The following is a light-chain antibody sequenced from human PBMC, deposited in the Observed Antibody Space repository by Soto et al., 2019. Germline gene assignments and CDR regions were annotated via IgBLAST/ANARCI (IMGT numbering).Light chain of an antibody. Sequence: DIVMTQSPLSLPVTPGEPASISCRSSQSLLHSNGYNYLDWYLQKPGQSPQLLIYLGSNRASGVPDRFSGSGSGTGFTLTITRLEPEDSAMYYCQQYDTLPRTFGQGTKVDI. CDR1: QSLLHSNGYNY. CDR3: QQYDTLPRT. V-gene: IGKV2-28*01. J-gene: IGKJ1*01. CDR2: LGS.